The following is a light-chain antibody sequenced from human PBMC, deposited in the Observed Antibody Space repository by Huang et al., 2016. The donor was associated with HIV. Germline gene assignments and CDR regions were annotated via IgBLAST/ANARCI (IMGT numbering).Light chain of an antibody. J-gene: IGKJ2*01. CDR1: QSISSY. CDR2: AAS. Sequence: DIQMTQSPSSLSASVGDRVTITCRASQSISSYLNWYQQKPGKAPKLLIYAASRSQSGVPSRFSGSGSGTDFTLTISSLQPEDFATYYCQQSYSTPQTFGQGTKLEIK. V-gene: IGKV1-39*01. CDR3: QQSYSTPQT.